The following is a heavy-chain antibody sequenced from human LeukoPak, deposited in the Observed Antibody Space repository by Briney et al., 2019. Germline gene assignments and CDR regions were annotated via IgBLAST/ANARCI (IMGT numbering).Heavy chain of an antibody. Sequence: ASVKVSCKASGYTFTSYDINWVRQATGQGLEWMGWMNPNSGNTGYAQKFQGRVTITRNTSISTAYMELSSLRSGDTAVYYCAIEAAHDAFDIWGQGTMVTVSS. CDR1: GYTFTSYD. J-gene: IGHJ3*02. D-gene: IGHD6-6*01. CDR3: AIEAAHDAFDI. V-gene: IGHV1-8*03. CDR2: MNPNSGNT.